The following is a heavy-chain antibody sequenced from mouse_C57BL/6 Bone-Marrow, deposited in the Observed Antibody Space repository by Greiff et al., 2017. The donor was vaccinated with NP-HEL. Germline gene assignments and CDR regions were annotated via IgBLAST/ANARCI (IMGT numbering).Heavy chain of an antibody. D-gene: IGHD2-4*01. V-gene: IGHV1-50*01. J-gene: IGHJ3*01. CDR2: IDPSDSYT. Sequence: QVQLQQPGAELVKPGASVKLSCKASGYTFTSYWMQWVKQRPGQGLEWIGEIDPSDSYTNYNQKFKGKATLTVDTSSSTAYMQLSSLTSEDSAVYYCARSGDYAGFAYWGQGTLVTVSA. CDR3: ARSGDYAGFAY. CDR1: GYTFTSYW.